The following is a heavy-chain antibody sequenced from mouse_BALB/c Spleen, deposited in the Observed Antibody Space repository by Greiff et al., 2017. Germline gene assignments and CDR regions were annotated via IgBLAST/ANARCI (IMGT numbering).Heavy chain of an antibody. CDR1: GFSLTSYG. V-gene: IGHV2-2*02. J-gene: IGHJ4*01. Sequence: VKLMESGPGLVQPSQSLSITCTVSGFSLTSYGVHWVRQSPGKGLEWLGVIWSGGSTDYNAAFISRLSISKDNSKSQVFFKMNSLQANDTAIYYCARNGDGYYVLYAMDYWGQGTSVTVSS. CDR2: IWSGGST. CDR3: ARNGDGYYVLYAMDY. D-gene: IGHD2-3*01.